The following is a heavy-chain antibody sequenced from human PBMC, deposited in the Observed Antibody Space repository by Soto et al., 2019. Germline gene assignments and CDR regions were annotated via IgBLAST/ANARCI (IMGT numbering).Heavy chain of an antibody. CDR3: ATYGGDTGHFDY. CDR2: SGTT. Sequence: KPSETLSLTCTVSGGSMSFSNYHWTWIRQSPGKGPEWIGSGTTSYNPSLKSRVTIFVDTSQSQFSLKMHSVTAADTAVYYCATYGGDTGHFDYWGQGIMVTVSS. V-gene: IGHV4-39*01. D-gene: IGHD4-17*01. J-gene: IGHJ4*02. CDR1: GGSMSFSNYH.